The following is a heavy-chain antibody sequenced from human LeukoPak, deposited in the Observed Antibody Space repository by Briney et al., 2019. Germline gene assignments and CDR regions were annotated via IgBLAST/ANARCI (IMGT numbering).Heavy chain of an antibody. J-gene: IGHJ6*02. D-gene: IGHD2/OR15-2a*01. V-gene: IGHV4-4*02. CDR2: IYYSGST. Sequence: SETLSLTCAVSGGSISSSNWWSWVRQPPGKGLEWIGSIYYSGSTYYNPSLKSRVTISVDTSKNQFSLKLSSVTAADTAVYYCARDHLSYGMDVWGQGTTVTVSS. CDR1: GGSISSSNW. CDR3: ARDHLSYGMDV.